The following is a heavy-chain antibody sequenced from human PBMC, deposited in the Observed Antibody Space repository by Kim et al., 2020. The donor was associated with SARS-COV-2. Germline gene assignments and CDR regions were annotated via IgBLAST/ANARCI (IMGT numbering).Heavy chain of an antibody. CDR2: ITSSGTYI. V-gene: IGHV3-21*01. D-gene: IGHD6-13*01. CDR1: GFTFSTYS. CDR3: ARAPGTNWFDP. J-gene: IGHJ5*02. Sequence: GGSLRLSCAASGFTFSTYSMNWVRQAPGKGLEWVSSITSSGTYIYYADSVKGRFTIFRDNTKNSLYLQMNSLRSDDTAVYFCARAPGTNWFDPWGQGTL.